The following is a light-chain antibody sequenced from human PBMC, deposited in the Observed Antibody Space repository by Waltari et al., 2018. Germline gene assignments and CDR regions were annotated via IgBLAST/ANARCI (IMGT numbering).Light chain of an antibody. CDR1: SPNIGSTY. CDR3: AAWDDSLSGQWV. V-gene: IGLV1-47*01. CDR2: RNN. J-gene: IGLJ3*02. Sequence: QSVLTQPPSASGTPGQTVTIACSGSSPNIGSTYVYWYQQLPGTAPKLLIYRNNQRPSGVPDRFSGSKSGTSASLAISGLRSEDEADYYCAAWDDSLSGQWVFGGGTKLTVL.